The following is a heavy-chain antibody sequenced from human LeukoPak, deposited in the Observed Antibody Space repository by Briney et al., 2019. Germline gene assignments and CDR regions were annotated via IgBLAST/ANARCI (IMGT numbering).Heavy chain of an antibody. D-gene: IGHD3-10*01. CDR1: GYTFTVYY. CDR2: INPNSGGT. J-gene: IGHJ4*02. Sequence: ASVNLSCTAAGYTFTVYYIYWSRKPPGQGHERKGWINPNSGGTNYDHQSQGRLATTRVNSISTAYMELSRLRSDDTAVYYCARVGYGSGSDTEDYWGQGTLVTVSS. V-gene: IGHV1-2*02. CDR3: ARVGYGSGSDTEDY.